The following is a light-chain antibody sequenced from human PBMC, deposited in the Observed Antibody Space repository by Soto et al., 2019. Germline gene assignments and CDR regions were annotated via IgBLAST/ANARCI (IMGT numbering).Light chain of an antibody. CDR2: HTT. Sequence: QSVVTQEPSLTVSPGGTVTLTCGSSTGAVTSGHHPYWLQQKPGQAPRTLIYHTTNTLSWTPARFSGSLLGGKAARTLSGAQPEDEALYYCLLTYSGPWVFGGGTKLTVL. CDR1: TGAVTSGHH. V-gene: IGLV7-46*01. J-gene: IGLJ3*02. CDR3: LLTYSGPWV.